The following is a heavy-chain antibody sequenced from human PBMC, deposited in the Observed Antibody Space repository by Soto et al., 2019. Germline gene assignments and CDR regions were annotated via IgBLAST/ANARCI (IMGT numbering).Heavy chain of an antibody. V-gene: IGHV3-21*01. CDR1: GFTFSSYS. CDR3: ARLEGYVWGSYRKGYFDY. Sequence: GGSLRLSCAASGFTFSSYSMNWVRQAPGKGLEWVSSISSSSSYIYYADSVKGRFTISRDNAKNSLYLQMNSLRAEDTAVYYCARLEGYVWGSYRKGYFDYWGQGTLVTVSS. CDR2: ISSSSSYI. D-gene: IGHD3-16*02. J-gene: IGHJ4*02.